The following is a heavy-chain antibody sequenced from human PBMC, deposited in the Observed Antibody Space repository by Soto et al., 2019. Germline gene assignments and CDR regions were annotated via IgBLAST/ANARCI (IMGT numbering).Heavy chain of an antibody. J-gene: IGHJ4*02. CDR1: GFTFSSYG. CDR3: ARDPKGSAAGVFDY. Sequence: QVQLVESGGGVVQPGRSLRLSCAASGFTFSSYGMHWVRQAPGKGLEWVAVIWYDGSNKYYADSVKGRFIISRDNSKNTLYLQMNSLRAEDTAVYYCARDPKGSAAGVFDYWGQGTLVTVSS. CDR2: IWYDGSNK. V-gene: IGHV3-33*01. D-gene: IGHD6-13*01.